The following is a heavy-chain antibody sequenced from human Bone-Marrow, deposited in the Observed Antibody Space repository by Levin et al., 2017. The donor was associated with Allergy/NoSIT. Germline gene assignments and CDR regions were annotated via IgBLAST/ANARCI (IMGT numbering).Heavy chain of an antibody. CDR1: GFTFSSYG. CDR3: ARATGGDKRGFFWSAYNALDY. J-gene: IGHJ4*02. CDR2: IWYDGSNK. Sequence: PGGSLRLSCAASGFTFSSYGMHWVRQAPGKGLEWVAVIWYDGSNKYYADSVKGRFTISRDNSKNTLYLQMNSLRAEDTAVYYCARATGGDKRGFFWSAYNALDYWGQGTLVTVSS. D-gene: IGHD3-3*01. V-gene: IGHV3-33*01.